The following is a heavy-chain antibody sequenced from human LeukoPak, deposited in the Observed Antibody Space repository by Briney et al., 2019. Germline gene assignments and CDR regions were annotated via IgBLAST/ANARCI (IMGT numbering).Heavy chain of an antibody. CDR2: INHSGST. Sequence: LKPSETLSLTCAVYGGSFSGYYWSWIRQPPGKGLEWIGEINHSGSTNYNPSLKSRVTISVDTYKNQFSLKLSSVTPADTAVYYCARGPTRSGYYYPFDYWGQGTLVTVSS. V-gene: IGHV4-34*01. CDR1: GGSFSGYY. D-gene: IGHD3-22*01. CDR3: ARGPTRSGYYYPFDY. J-gene: IGHJ4*02.